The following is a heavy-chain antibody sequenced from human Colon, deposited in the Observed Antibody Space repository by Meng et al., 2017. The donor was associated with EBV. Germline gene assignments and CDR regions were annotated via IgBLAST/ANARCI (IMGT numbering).Heavy chain of an antibody. V-gene: IGHV4-31*03. D-gene: IGHD3-22*01. J-gene: IGHJ5*02. CDR1: GGSISSGTYY. Sequence: QVQLQESGPGLVKPSQTLSLTCTVPGGSISSGTYYWGWIRQLPGKGLEWIAYIHYSGSTYYSPSLKSRVTISVDTSKNQLSLKLSSMTAADTAVYYCARYVFDSSSLYSNWFDPWGQGTLCTVSS. CDR3: ARYVFDSSSLYSNWFDP. CDR2: IHYSGST.